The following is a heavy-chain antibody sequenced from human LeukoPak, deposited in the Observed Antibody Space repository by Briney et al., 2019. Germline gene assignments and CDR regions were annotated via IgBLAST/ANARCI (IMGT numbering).Heavy chain of an antibody. V-gene: IGHV1-69*13. CDR2: IIPIFGTA. CDR1: GGTFTSYA. Sequence: SVKVSCKASGGTFTSYAISWVRQAPGQGLEWMGGIIPIFGTANYEQKFQGRVTITADESTSTAYMELSSLRSEDTAVYYCARHERADYFDYWGQGTLVTVSS. J-gene: IGHJ4*02. CDR3: ARHERADYFDY.